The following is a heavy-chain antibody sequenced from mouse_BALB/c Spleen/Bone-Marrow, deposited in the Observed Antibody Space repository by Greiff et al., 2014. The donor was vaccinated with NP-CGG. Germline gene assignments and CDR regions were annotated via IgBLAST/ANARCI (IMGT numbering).Heavy chain of an antibody. D-gene: IGHD1-2*01. CDR3: ARTLRLRDYFDY. CDR1: GFSLTSYG. CDR2: IWAGGIT. V-gene: IGHV2-9*02. J-gene: IGHJ2*01. Sequence: VQLQQSGPGLVAPSQSLSITCTVSGFSLTSYGVHWVRQPPGKGLEWLGVIWAGGITNYNSALMSRLSISKDNSKSQAFLKMNSPQTDDTAMYYCARTLRLRDYFDYWGQGTTLTVSS.